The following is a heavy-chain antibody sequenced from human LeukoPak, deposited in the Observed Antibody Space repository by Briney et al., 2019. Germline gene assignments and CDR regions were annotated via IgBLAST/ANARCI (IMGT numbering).Heavy chain of an antibody. J-gene: IGHJ6*02. D-gene: IGHD3-10*01. V-gene: IGHV3-48*04. Sequence: GGSLRLSCAASGFTFSSYSMNWVRQAPGRGLEWVSYISSSSSTIYYADSVKGRFTISRDNAKNPLYLQMNSLRAEDTAVYYCARDGILWFGEPPQYYYYGMDVWGQGTTVTVSS. CDR1: GFTFSSYS. CDR3: ARDGILWFGEPPQYYYYGMDV. CDR2: ISSSSSTI.